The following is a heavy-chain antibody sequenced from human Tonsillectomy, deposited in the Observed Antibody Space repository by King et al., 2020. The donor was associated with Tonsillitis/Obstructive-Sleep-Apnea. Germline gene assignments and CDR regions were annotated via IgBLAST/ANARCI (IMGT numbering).Heavy chain of an antibody. CDR2: INWNGGST. CDR1: GFTFDDYG. CDR3: AGDSDFSLGMITYFDL. Sequence: VQLVESGGGVVRPGGSLRLSCAASGFTFDDYGMSWVRQAPGKGLEWVSGINWNGGSTGYADSVKGRLTISRDNAKNPLYLQMNSLKSEDPALYYCAGDSDFSLGMITYFDLWGRGPLVTVSS. J-gene: IGHJ2*01. D-gene: IGHD3-22*01. V-gene: IGHV3-20*04.